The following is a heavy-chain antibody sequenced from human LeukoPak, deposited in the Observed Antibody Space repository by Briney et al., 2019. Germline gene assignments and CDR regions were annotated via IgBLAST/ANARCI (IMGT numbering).Heavy chain of an antibody. D-gene: IGHD1-26*01. CDR3: ANSGAELLAGHLDY. CDR2: ISYDGSNK. Sequence: PGGSLRLSCAASGFTFSSYAMHWVRQAPGKGLEWVAVISYDGSNKYYADSVKGRFTISRDNSKNTLYLQMNSLRAEDTAVHYCANSGAELLAGHLDYWGQGTLVTVSS. CDR1: GFTFSSYA. J-gene: IGHJ4*02. V-gene: IGHV3-30-3*01.